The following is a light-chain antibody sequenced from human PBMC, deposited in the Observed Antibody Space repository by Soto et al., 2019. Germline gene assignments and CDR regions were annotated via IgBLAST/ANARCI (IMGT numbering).Light chain of an antibody. Sequence: DLHMTHSQSSLSASVGDRVTITCRASESIDSWLAWHQQKPGRAPKLLISKASSLESGVPSRFSGSGSGTEFTLTISSLQPDDFATYYCLQYNSNRVTFGQGTKVDIK. CDR1: ESIDSW. CDR2: KAS. J-gene: IGKJ1*01. CDR3: LQYNSNRVT. V-gene: IGKV1-5*03.